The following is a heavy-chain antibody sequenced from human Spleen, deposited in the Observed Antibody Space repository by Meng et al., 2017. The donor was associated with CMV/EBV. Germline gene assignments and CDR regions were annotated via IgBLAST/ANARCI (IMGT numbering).Heavy chain of an antibody. CDR3: ARDHSYYYRSGSYRRQVNWFDP. Sequence: YAMTWVRQAPGKGLEWVSSTSGGGSSIFYADSVKGRFTISRDNSKNTLYLQMNSLRAEDTAVYYCARDHSYYYRSGSYRRQVNWFDPWGQGTLVTVSS. D-gene: IGHD3-10*01. CDR1: YA. CDR2: TSGGGSSI. V-gene: IGHV3-23*01. J-gene: IGHJ5*02.